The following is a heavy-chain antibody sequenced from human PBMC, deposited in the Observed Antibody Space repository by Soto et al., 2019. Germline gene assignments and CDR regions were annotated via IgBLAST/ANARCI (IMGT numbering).Heavy chain of an antibody. CDR3: ASRHYGMDV. Sequence: EVELVESGGGLVKPGGSLRPSCAASGFTFSSYSMNWVRQAPGKGLEWVSSITSSSSYIYYADSVKGRFTISRDNAKNSLYLQMNSLRAEDTAVYYCASRHYGMDVWGQGTTVTVSS. CDR2: ITSSSSYI. J-gene: IGHJ6*02. V-gene: IGHV3-21*01. CDR1: GFTFSSYS.